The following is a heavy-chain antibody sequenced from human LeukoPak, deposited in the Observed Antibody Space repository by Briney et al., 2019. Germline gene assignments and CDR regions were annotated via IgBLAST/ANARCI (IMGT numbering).Heavy chain of an antibody. CDR3: ASNKGDYCFDY. CDR2: IIPILGIA. Sequence: ASVKVSCKASGYTFTSYGISWVRQAPGQGLEWMGRIIPILGIANYAQKFQGRVTITADKSTSTAYMGLSSLRSEDTAVYYCASNKGDYCFDYWGQGTLVTVSS. V-gene: IGHV1-69*04. D-gene: IGHD2-21*02. J-gene: IGHJ4*02. CDR1: GYTFTSYG.